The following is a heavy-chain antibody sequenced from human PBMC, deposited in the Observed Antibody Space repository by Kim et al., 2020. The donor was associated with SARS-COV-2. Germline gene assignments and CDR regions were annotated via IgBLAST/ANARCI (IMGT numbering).Heavy chain of an antibody. CDR3: AKARYFDWSLGRTADNYFDP. Sequence: SETLSLTCAVYGENFRAYYWSWIRQPPGKGLEWIGETNHRGTTNYNPSLKSRVTISVDTSKSQFSLKLSSVTAADTAVYYCAKARYFDWSLGRTADNYFDPWGQGTLVTVSS. CDR2: TNHRGTT. CDR1: GENFRAYY. D-gene: IGHD3-9*01. V-gene: IGHV4-34*01. J-gene: IGHJ5*02.